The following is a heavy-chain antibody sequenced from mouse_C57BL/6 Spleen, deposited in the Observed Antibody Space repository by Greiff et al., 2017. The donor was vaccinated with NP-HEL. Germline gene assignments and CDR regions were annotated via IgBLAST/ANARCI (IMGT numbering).Heavy chain of an antibody. D-gene: IGHD1-1*01. V-gene: IGHV5-4*01. CDR3: ATNEVYYYGSSYYFDY. Sequence: EVQLLESGGGLVKPGGSLKLSCAASGFTFSSYAMSWVRQTPEKRLEWVATISDGGSYTYYPDNVKGRFTFSRDNAKNNLYLQMSHLKTEDTAMYYCATNEVYYYGSSYYFDYWGQGTTLTVSS. J-gene: IGHJ2*01. CDR1: GFTFSSYA. CDR2: ISDGGSYT.